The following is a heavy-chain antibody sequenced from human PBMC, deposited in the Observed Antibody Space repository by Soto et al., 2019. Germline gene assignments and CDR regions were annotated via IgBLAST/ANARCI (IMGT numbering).Heavy chain of an antibody. CDR2: FSGSGGST. CDR3: VKHQVSLVRGISPFDY. Sequence: HPGGSLRLSCAASGFTFSSYAMSWVRQAPGKGLEWVSAFSGSGGSTYYADSVKGRFTISRDNSKNTLYLQMNSLRAEDTAVYYCVKHQVSLVRGISPFDYWGQGALVTVSS. V-gene: IGHV3-23*01. J-gene: IGHJ4*02. CDR1: GFTFSSYA. D-gene: IGHD3-10*01.